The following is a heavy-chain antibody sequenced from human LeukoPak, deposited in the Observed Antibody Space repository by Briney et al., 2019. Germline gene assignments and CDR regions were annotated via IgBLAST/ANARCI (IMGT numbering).Heavy chain of an antibody. CDR1: GFTFSSYA. CDR2: ISGSGGST. D-gene: IGHD3-22*01. V-gene: IGHV3-23*01. CDR3: AKVRYYYDSSGYSRGGYFDY. Sequence: GGSLRLSCAASGFTFSSYAMSWVRQAPGKGLEWVSAISGSGGSTYYADSVKGRFTISRDNSKNTLYPQMNSLRAEDTAVYYCAKVRYYYDSSGYSRGGYFDYWGQGTLVTVSS. J-gene: IGHJ4*02.